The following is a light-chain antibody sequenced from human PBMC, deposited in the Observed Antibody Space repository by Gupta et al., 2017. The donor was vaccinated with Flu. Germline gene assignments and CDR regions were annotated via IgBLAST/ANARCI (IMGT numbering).Light chain of an antibody. Sequence: DVQMTQSPSTLSASVGDRVIITCRASQSVSVWLAWYQQKPGKVPRLLIYKTSSLKPGVPSRFSVSGSGTEFTLTISSLQPDDFAIYYCQHDSLPPWTFGQGTKVDVK. J-gene: IGKJ1*01. CDR3: QHDSLPPWT. CDR1: QSVSVW. V-gene: IGKV1-5*03. CDR2: KTS.